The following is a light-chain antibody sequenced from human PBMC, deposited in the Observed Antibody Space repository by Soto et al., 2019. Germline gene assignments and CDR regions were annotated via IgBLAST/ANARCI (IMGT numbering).Light chain of an antibody. CDR1: QSVSSY. CDR2: DAS. V-gene: IGKV3-11*01. CDR3: QQRSNWPLT. Sequence: EIVLTQSPATLSLSPGERATLSCRASQSVSSYLAWYQQKPGQAPRLLMSDASNRATGIPARFSGSGSGTDLTLTSSSLEPEDFAGYYCQQRSNWPLTFGGGTKVDIK. J-gene: IGKJ4*01.